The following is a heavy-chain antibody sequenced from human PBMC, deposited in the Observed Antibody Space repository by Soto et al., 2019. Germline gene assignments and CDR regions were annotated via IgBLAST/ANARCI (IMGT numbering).Heavy chain of an antibody. D-gene: IGHD1-20*01. J-gene: IGHJ4*02. CDR2: ISAYNGNT. V-gene: IGHV1-18*01. CDR1: GYTFTSHG. Sequence: GASVKVSCKASGYTFTSHGISWVRQAPGQGLEWMGWISAYNGNTNYAQKLQGRVTMTTDTSTSTAYVELRSLRSDDTAVYYCARDNSPYSLDYGGQEPLVTVPS. CDR3: ARDNSPYSLDY.